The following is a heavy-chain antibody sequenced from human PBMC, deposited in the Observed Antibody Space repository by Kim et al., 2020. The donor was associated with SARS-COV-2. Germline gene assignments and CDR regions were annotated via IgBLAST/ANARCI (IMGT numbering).Heavy chain of an antibody. V-gene: IGHV4-39*01. D-gene: IGHD6-19*01. J-gene: IGHJ4*02. CDR3: ARHDAGYSSGWDYYVDY. Sequence: RQSRVTLSGDTSKTQFSLKLSSVTAADTAVYYCARHDAGYSSGWDYYVDYWGQGTLVTVSS.